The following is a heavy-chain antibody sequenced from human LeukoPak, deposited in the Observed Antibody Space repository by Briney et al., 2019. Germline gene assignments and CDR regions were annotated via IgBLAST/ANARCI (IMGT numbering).Heavy chain of an antibody. D-gene: IGHD4-11*01. Sequence: GGTLRLSCAASGFSFDTYSMNWFRQAPGRGLEWVAYISFSSTTIFYADFVKGRFTISRDNAQNSLYLQMSSLRAEDTAVYYCARVPHDYSDYVAYWGQGTLVTVSS. J-gene: IGHJ4*02. CDR2: ISFSSTTI. CDR1: GFSFDTYS. V-gene: IGHV3-48*04. CDR3: ARVPHDYSDYVAY.